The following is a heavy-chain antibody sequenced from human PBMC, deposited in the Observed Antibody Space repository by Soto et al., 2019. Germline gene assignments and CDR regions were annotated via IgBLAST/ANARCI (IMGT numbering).Heavy chain of an antibody. D-gene: IGHD3-22*01. CDR2: IFSNDEK. Sequence: SGPTLVNPTETLTLTCTVSGFSLSNARMGVSLIRQPPGKALEWLAHIFSNDEKSYSTSLKSRLTISKDTSKSQVVLTMTNMDPVDTATYYCARGLAPTYYYDSSGFPYFDYWGQGTLVTVYS. CDR1: GFSLSNARMG. CDR3: ARGLAPTYYYDSSGFPYFDY. J-gene: IGHJ4*02. V-gene: IGHV2-26*01.